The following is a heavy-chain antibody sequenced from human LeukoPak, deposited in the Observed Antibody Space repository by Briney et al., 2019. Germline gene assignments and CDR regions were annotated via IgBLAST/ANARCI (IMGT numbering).Heavy chain of an antibody. J-gene: IGHJ4*01. V-gene: IGHV3-11*05. CDR3: ARDLWSEIDY. D-gene: IGHD2-8*02. Sequence: PGGSLLLSFAASGFAFSDYYMSWIRRAPGKGVGWVSSIISSSSYIYYADSVKRPFTISRDNAKNSLYLQMNSLRAEDTAVYYCARDLWSEIDYWGQGTLVTVSS. CDR2: IISSSSYI. CDR1: GFAFSDYY.